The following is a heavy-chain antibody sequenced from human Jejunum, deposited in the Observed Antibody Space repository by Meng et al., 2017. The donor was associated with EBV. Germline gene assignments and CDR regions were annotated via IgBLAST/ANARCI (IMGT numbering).Heavy chain of an antibody. Sequence: QLQLQESGPGLVKPSETLSRTCTVSGGSINNSNYYWGWIRQPPGKGLEWVGNIYNGGSPKYNPSLKSRVTISVDASKNQFSLKLSSVTAADTAVYYCVRVWNYYGSGSYYPAWGQGTLVTVSS. CDR2: IYNGGSP. D-gene: IGHD3-10*01. CDR1: GGSINNSNYY. CDR3: VRVWNYYGSGSYYPA. J-gene: IGHJ5*02. V-gene: IGHV4-39*07.